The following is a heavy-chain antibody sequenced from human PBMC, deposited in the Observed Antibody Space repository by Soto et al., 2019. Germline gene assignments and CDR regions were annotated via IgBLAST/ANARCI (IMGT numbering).Heavy chain of an antibody. CDR1: GFAFNTYS. CDR2: ITRSSSYI. Sequence: EVQLVESGGGPVKPGGSLRLSCAASGFAFNTYSMNWVRQAPGKGLEWVAFITRSSSYIYYADSVRGRFTLSRDNAKNSLYLQMNSLGAEDTAIYYCARDDGWLILDYWGQGTLVTVSS. D-gene: IGHD6-19*01. J-gene: IGHJ4*02. CDR3: ARDDGWLILDY. V-gene: IGHV3-21*06.